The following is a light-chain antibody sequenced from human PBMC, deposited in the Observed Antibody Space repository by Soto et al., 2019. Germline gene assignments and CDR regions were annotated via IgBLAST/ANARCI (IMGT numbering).Light chain of an antibody. CDR2: DVS. V-gene: IGLV2-11*01. J-gene: IGLJ2*01. CDR3: CSYAGNLRI. Sequence: QSALTQPRSVSGSPGQSVTISCTGTSSDVGGYKYVSWYQQHPGKAPKLMIYDVSKRPSVVPERFAGSKSGNTASLTISGLQAEDEADYYCCSYAGNLRIFGGGTKLTVL. CDR1: SSDVGGYKY.